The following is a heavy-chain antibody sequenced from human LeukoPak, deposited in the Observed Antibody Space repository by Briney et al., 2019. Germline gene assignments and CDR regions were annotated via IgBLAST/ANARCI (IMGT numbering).Heavy chain of an antibody. CDR1: GGTFSSYA. J-gene: IGHJ5*02. CDR3: ATVRGGYCTNGVCPANWFDP. D-gene: IGHD2-8*01. CDR2: IIPIFGTA. Sequence: GASVKVSCKASGGTFSSYAISWVRQAPGQGLEWMGGIIPIFGTANYAQKFQGRVTMTEDTSTDTAYMELSSLRSEDTAVYYCATVRGGYCTNGVCPANWFDPWGQGTLVTVSS. V-gene: IGHV1-69*06.